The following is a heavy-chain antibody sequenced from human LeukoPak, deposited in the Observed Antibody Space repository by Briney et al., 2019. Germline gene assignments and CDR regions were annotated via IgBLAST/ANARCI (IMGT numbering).Heavy chain of an antibody. CDR2: IIPIFGTA. Sequence: SVKVSCKASGGTFSSYAISWVRQAPGQGLEWMGGIIPIFGTANYAQKFQGRVTITTDESTSTAYMELSSLRSEDTAVYYCARDFDGYSSGWYGYWGQGTLVTVSS. D-gene: IGHD6-19*01. V-gene: IGHV1-69*05. J-gene: IGHJ4*02. CDR1: GGTFSSYA. CDR3: ARDFDGYSSGWYGY.